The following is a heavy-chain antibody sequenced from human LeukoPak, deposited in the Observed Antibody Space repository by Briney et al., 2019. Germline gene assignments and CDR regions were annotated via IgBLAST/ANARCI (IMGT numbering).Heavy chain of an antibody. CDR1: GFTFSNYW. CDR3: AREGLNCSTTSCQRATFDY. Sequence: GGSLRLSCAAPGFTFSNYWMHWVRQAPGKGLVWVSRINGDGSSTRYADSVKGRFTISRDNAKHTLYLQMNSLRAEDTAVYYCAREGLNCSTTSCQRATFDYWGQGTLVTVSS. V-gene: IGHV3-74*01. J-gene: IGHJ4*02. CDR2: INGDGSST. D-gene: IGHD2-2*01.